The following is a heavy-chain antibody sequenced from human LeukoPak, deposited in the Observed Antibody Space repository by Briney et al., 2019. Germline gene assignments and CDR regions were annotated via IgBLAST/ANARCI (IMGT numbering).Heavy chain of an antibody. D-gene: IGHD1-26*01. CDR1: GFTFSSYG. J-gene: IGHJ4*02. Sequence: PGGSLRLSCGASGFTFSSYGMSWVRQAPGKGLEWFSTISNTAYNTYYADSVKGRFTISRDNSANTVSLQMNSLRAEDTALYYCAKHSGSYFIYYVDSWGQGTQVTVSS. CDR3: AKHSGSYFIYYVDS. CDR2: ISNTAYNT. V-gene: IGHV3-23*01.